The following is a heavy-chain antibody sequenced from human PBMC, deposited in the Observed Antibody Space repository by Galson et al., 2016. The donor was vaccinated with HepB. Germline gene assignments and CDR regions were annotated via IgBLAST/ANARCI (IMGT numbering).Heavy chain of an antibody. CDR1: GFTVSTNY. D-gene: IGHD3-3*01. Sequence: SLRLSCAASGFTVSTNYMTWVRQAPGKGLEWVSVIYSGGTTYYADSVKGRFTISRDNSKNTLYLQMSILTAEDSAVYYCAGSGYDFWSGLEYWCQGIPVTVSS. V-gene: IGHV3-53*01. J-gene: IGHJ4*02. CDR2: IYSGGTT. CDR3: AGSGYDFWSGLEY.